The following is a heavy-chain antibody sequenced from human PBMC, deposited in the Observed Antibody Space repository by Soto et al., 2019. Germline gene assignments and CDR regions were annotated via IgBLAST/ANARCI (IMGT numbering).Heavy chain of an antibody. Sequence: SQTLSLTCAISGYSVSSNSAAWNWIRQSPSRGLEWLGRTYYRSKWYNDYAVSVKSRITINPDTSKNQFSLQLNSVTPEDTAVYYCARGFGIGYDFWSGYYSYMDVWGKGTTVTVSS. D-gene: IGHD3-3*01. V-gene: IGHV6-1*01. J-gene: IGHJ6*03. CDR3: ARGFGIGYDFWSGYYSYMDV. CDR2: TYYRSKWYN. CDR1: GYSVSSNSAA.